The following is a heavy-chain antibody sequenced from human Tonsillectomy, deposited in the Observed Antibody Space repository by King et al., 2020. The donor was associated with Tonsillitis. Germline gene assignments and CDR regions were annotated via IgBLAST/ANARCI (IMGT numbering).Heavy chain of an antibody. J-gene: IGHJ4*02. CDR3: ARDLNNCYNSRFFDY. D-gene: IGHD5-24*01. Sequence: VQLVESGGGVVQPGRSLRLSCAASGFTFSSYAMHWVRQAPGKGLEWVAGISYDGSNKYYADSVKGRFTISRDNSKNTLYLQMNSLRAEDTAVYYCARDLNNCYNSRFFDYWGQGTLVTVSS. V-gene: IGHV3-30*04. CDR2: ISYDGSNK. CDR1: GFTFSSYA.